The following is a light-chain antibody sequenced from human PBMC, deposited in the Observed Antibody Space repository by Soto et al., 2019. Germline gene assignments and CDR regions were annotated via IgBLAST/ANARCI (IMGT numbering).Light chain of an antibody. J-gene: IGLJ3*02. Sequence: QSALTQPASVSGSPGQSITISRTGTSSDVGGYNYVSWYQQHPGKAPKLIIYDVSNRPSGVSNRFSGSKSGSTASLTISGLQAEDEADYYCSSYTSSSTRVFGGGTKVTVL. CDR2: DVS. CDR1: SSDVGGYNY. CDR3: SSYTSSSTRV. V-gene: IGLV2-14*01.